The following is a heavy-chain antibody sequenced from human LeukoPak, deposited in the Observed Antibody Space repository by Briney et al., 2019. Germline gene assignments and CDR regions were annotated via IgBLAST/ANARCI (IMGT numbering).Heavy chain of an antibody. D-gene: IGHD3-3*01. V-gene: IGHV1-46*01. Sequence: ASVKVSCKVSGYTLTELSMHWVRQAPGKGLEWMGIINPSGGSTSYAQKFQGRVTMTRDTSTSTVYMELSSLRSEDTAVYYCARDQGGYYQYYYMDVWGKGTTVTVSS. CDR1: GYTLTELS. CDR3: ARDQGGYYQYYYMDV. CDR2: INPSGGST. J-gene: IGHJ6*03.